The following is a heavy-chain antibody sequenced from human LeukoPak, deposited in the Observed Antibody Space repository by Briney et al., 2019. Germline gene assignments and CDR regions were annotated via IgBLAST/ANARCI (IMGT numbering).Heavy chain of an antibody. V-gene: IGHV3-21*01. CDR1: GFPFSSYS. Sequence: KAGGPLRLSCGASGFPFSSYSMIWVRQAPGKGREGVSSISTCSSDIYYADSVKGRFTIPRDNAKNSLYLQMNRLRAEDTAVYYCARDNVAGGFDPWGQGTLVTVSS. CDR3: ARDNVAGGFDP. CDR2: ISTCSSDI. D-gene: IGHD1-26*01. J-gene: IGHJ5*02.